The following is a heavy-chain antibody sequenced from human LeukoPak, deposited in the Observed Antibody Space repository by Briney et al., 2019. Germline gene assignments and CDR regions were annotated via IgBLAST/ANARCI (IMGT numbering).Heavy chain of an antibody. CDR1: GFTFSSYA. CDR2: ISGSGGST. D-gene: IGHD3-3*01. J-gene: IGHJ4*02. Sequence: PGGSLRLSCAASGFTFSSYAMSWVRQAPGKGLEWVSAISGSGGSTYYADSVKGRFTISRDNSKNTLYLQMNSLRAEDTAVYYCAKSAKGYDFWSGYGFDYWGQGTLVTVSS. CDR3: AKSAKGYDFWSGYGFDY. V-gene: IGHV3-23*01.